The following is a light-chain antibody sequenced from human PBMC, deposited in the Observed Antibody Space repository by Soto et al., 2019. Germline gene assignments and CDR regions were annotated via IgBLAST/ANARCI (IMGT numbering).Light chain of an antibody. CDR2: GAS. CDR1: QSVSSSY. V-gene: IGKV3-20*01. J-gene: IGKJ1*01. Sequence: EFVLTQSPGTLSLSPGERATLSCRASQSVSSSYLAWYQQKPGQAPRLLIYGASSRATGIPDRFSGSGSGTDFALTISRLEPEDFAVYYCQQFGGSPPSWTFGQGTKVEI. CDR3: QQFGGSPPSWT.